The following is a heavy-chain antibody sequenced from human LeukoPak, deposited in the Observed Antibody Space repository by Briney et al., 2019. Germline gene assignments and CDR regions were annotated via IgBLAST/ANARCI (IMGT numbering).Heavy chain of an antibody. J-gene: IGHJ4*02. CDR3: ARDVPAYGDSLDGDQ. D-gene: IGHD4-17*01. Sequence: PGGSLRLSCAASGFTFSDYYMSWIRQAPGKGLEWVSTITSTSSPIYYADSVKGRFPLSRDNAKNSLYLQMNSLRAEETAVYYCARDVPAYGDSLDGDQWGQGTLVTVSS. CDR1: GFTFSDYY. V-gene: IGHV3-11*01. CDR2: ITSTSSPI.